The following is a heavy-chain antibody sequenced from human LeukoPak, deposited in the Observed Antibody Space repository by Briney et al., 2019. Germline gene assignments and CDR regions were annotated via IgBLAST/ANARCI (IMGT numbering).Heavy chain of an antibody. CDR3: ARDRGTQPRYNWFDP. V-gene: IGHV1-18*01. Sequence: ASVKVSCKASGYTFTSYGISWVRQAPGQGLEWMGWISAYNGNTNYAQKLQGRVTMTTDTSTSTAYMELRSLRSDDTAVYYCARDRGTQPRYNWFDPWGQGTLVTVSS. J-gene: IGHJ5*02. D-gene: IGHD5-18*01. CDR2: ISAYNGNT. CDR1: GYTFTSYG.